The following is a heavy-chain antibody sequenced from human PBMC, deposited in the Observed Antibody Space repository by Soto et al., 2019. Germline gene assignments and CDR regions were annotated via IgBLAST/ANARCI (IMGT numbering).Heavy chain of an antibody. Sequence: GGSLRLSCAASGFTFSSYAMSWVPQAPGKGLEWVSAISGSGGSTYYADSVKGRLTISRDNSKNTLYLQMNSLRAEDTAVYYCAARRGLYYMDVWGKGATVTVSS. D-gene: IGHD3-10*01. CDR3: AARRGLYYMDV. CDR1: GFTFSSYA. CDR2: ISGSGGST. J-gene: IGHJ6*03. V-gene: IGHV3-23*01.